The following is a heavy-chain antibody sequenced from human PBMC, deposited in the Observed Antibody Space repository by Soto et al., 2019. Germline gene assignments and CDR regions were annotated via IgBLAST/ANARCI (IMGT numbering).Heavy chain of an antibody. V-gene: IGHV1-69*01. D-gene: IGHD2-2*02. CDR1: GGTFSSYA. CDR2: IIPIFGTA. J-gene: IGHJ6*02. CDR3: ARVGRYCSSTSCYKRFPGEYGMDV. Sequence: QVQLVQSGAEVKKPGSSVKVSCKASGGTFSSYAISWVRQAPGQGLEWMGGIIPIFGTANYAQKFQGRVTITEDESTSTAYMELSSLRSEDTAVYYCARVGRYCSSTSCYKRFPGEYGMDVWGQGTTVTVSS.